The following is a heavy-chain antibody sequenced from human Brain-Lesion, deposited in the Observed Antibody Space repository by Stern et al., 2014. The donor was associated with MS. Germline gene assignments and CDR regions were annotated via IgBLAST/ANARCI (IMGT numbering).Heavy chain of an antibody. D-gene: IGHD6-13*01. CDR3: ARFPASRPHVFDS. CDR1: GGSISSSNW. V-gene: IGHV4-4*02. Sequence: VQLVESGPGLVKPSGTLSLTCAVSGGSISSSNWWSWVRQSPGKGLEGIGESDHSGSTIYNPSLKSRVTVSVNKAQNRFSLDLRSVTAADTAVYFCARFPASRPHVFDSWGQGTLVTVSS. J-gene: IGHJ4*02. CDR2: SDHSGST.